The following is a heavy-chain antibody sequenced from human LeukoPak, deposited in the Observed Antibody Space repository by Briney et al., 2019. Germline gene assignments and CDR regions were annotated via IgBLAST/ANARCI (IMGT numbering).Heavy chain of an antibody. D-gene: IGHD6-13*01. J-gene: IGHJ4*02. Sequence: GGSLRLSCAASGLTFSSYGMHWVRQAPGKGLEWVAVIWYDGSNKYYADSVKGRFTISRDNSKNTLYLQMNSLRAEDTAVYYCARDPSIAAAGPLDYWGQGTLVTVSS. CDR2: IWYDGSNK. V-gene: IGHV3-33*01. CDR3: ARDPSIAAAGPLDY. CDR1: GLTFSSYG.